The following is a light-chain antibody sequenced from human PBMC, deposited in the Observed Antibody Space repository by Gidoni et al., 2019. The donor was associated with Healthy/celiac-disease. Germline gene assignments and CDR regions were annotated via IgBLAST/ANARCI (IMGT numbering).Light chain of an antibody. CDR1: QNGLYSTNNQNY. V-gene: IGKV4-1*01. J-gene: IGKJ4*02. CDR2: WAY. Sequence: VALCERATINCKSSQNGLYSTNNQNYLAWYQQKPGQPTKLLIYWAYTRESVVPDRFSGSWSGTVFTLTISSLHADDVAVYYCQQYYSTPTFGGXTKVEIK. CDR3: QQYYSTPT.